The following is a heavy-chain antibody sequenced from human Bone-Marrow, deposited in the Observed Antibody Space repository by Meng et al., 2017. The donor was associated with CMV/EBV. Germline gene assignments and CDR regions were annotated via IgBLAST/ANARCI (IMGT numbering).Heavy chain of an antibody. Sequence: SETLSLTCTVSGGSISSSSYYWGWIRQPPGKGLEWIGSIYYSGSTYYNPSLKSRVTISVDTSKNQFSLKLSSVTAADTAVYYCASLVVPAARGGDYWGQGTLVTVSS. CDR1: GGSISSSSYY. CDR2: IYYSGST. D-gene: IGHD2-2*01. J-gene: IGHJ4*02. V-gene: IGHV4-39*07. CDR3: ASLVVPAARGGDY.